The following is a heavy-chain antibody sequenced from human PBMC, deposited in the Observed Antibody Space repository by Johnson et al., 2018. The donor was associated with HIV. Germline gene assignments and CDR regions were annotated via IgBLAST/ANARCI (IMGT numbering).Heavy chain of an antibody. J-gene: IGHJ3*02. CDR3: WGYSTSSNAAFDI. V-gene: IGHV3-33*01. CDR1: GVRFSDYA. Sequence: QVQLMESGGGVVQSGRSLRLSCAASGVRFSDYALHWVRQAPGKGLEWVAVIWFDGSKKYYTDSVKGQFTISRDNSKNTLFLQMNSMRAEDTAVYYCWGYSTSSNAAFDIWGQGTMVTVSS. D-gene: IGHD6-6*01. CDR2: IWFDGSKK.